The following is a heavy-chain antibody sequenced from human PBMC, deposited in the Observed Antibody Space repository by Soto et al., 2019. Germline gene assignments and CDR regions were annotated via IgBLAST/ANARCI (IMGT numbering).Heavy chain of an antibody. CDR3: ARGYMDV. V-gene: IGHV3-53*02. J-gene: IGHJ6*02. CDR1: GFTVNSYS. Sequence: EEQLVETGGGLIQPGGSLRLSCAASGFTVNSYSMSWVRQAPGKGLDWVSVIYTAGSTNYADSVKGRFTISRDTSKNMLFLQMNSLRAEDTATYYCARGYMDVWGQGTTVTVSS. CDR2: IYTAGST.